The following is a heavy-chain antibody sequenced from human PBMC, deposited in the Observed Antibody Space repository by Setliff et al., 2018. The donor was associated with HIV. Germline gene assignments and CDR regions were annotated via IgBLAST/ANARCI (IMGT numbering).Heavy chain of an antibody. V-gene: IGHV3-48*03. CDR3: AKDRYYDSSGSPFDY. Sequence: GGSLRLSCGASGFTFSDIEMNWVRQAPGKGLEWVSYITSSGDAIYYADSVKGRFTISRDNAKNSLYLQMNSLNTEDTAVYYCAKDRYYDSSGSPFDYWGQGTLVTVSS. CDR1: GFTFSDIE. CDR2: ITSSGDAI. D-gene: IGHD3-22*01. J-gene: IGHJ4*02.